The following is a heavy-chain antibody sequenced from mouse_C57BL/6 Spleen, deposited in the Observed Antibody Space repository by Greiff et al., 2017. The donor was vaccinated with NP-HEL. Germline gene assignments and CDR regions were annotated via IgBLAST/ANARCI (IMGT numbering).Heavy chain of an antibody. CDR3: ARCDYDGGRFAY. CDR2: INPGSGGT. V-gene: IGHV1-54*01. Sequence: VQVVESGAELVRPGTSVKVSCKASGYAFTNYLIEWVKQRPGQGLEWIGVINPGSGGTNYTEKFKGKATLTADKSSSTAYMQLSSLTSEDSAVYSCARCDYDGGRFAYWGQGTLVTVSA. J-gene: IGHJ3*01. CDR1: GYAFTNYL. D-gene: IGHD2-4*01.